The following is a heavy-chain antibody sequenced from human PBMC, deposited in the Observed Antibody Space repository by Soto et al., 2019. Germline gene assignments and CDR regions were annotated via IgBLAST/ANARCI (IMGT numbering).Heavy chain of an antibody. V-gene: IGHV2-70*18. Sequence: PSETLSPTCAVSGASIGTSNWWSWVRQSPGKALEWLALINWDNNEYYSTSLKTRLTISRDTSKNQVVLTMTNVDPVDTATYYCARIPHYSDSYYMDYWGQGTLVTVSS. CDR2: INWDNNE. CDR3: ARIPHYSDSYYMDY. J-gene: IGHJ4*02. D-gene: IGHD2-21*01. CDR1: GASIGTSNW.